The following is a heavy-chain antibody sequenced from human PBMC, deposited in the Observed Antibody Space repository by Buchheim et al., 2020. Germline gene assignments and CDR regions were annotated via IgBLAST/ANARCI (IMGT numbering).Heavy chain of an antibody. Sequence: EVQLVESGGGLIQPGGSLRLSCAASGFTFSSYSMNWVRQAPGKGLEWVSAISCSGSSTYYADSVKGRFTISRDNSKNTLYLQMNSLRAEDTAVYYCVKLGTKVLTASDYWGQGTL. V-gene: IGHV3-23*04. CDR2: ISCSGSST. J-gene: IGHJ4*02. D-gene: IGHD2-8*01. CDR1: GFTFSSYS. CDR3: VKLGTKVLTASDY.